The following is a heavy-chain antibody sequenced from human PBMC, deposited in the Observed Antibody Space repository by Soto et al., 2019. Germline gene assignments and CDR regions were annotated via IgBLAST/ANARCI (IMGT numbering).Heavy chain of an antibody. D-gene: IGHD3-3*01. CDR3: ARDQGGDFWSGYYMGYYYGMDV. CDR1: GYTFTSYA. Sequence: SVKVSCKASGYTFTSYAMHWVRQAPGQRLEWMGWINAGNNNTKYSQKFQGRVTITRDTSASTAYMELSSLRSEDTAVYYCARDQGGDFWSGYYMGYYYGMDVWGQGTTVTVSS. CDR2: INAGNNNT. J-gene: IGHJ6*02. V-gene: IGHV1-3*01.